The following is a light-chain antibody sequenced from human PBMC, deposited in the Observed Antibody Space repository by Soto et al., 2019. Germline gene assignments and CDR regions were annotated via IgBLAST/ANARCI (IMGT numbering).Light chain of an antibody. CDR2: DVS. Sequence: QSVLTQPASVSGSPGQSIPISCTGTSSDVGGYNYVSWYQQHPGKAPKRMIYDVSNRPSGVSNRFSGSKSGNTASLTISGLHAEDEADYYCSSYTSSYTLVFGGGTKLTVL. V-gene: IGLV2-14*01. CDR3: SSYTSSYTLV. CDR1: SSDVGGYNY. J-gene: IGLJ2*01.